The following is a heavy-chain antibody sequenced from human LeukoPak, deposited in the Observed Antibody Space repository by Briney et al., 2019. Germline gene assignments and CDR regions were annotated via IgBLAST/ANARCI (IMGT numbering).Heavy chain of an antibody. CDR3: ARVKAGLGSLYYYYGMDV. CDR1: GGSISSGGYY. CDR2: IYYSGST. V-gene: IGHV4-31*03. J-gene: IGHJ6*02. Sequence: PSQTLSLTCTVSGGSISSGGYYWSWIRQHPGKGLEWIGYIYYSGSTYYNPSLKSRVTISVDTSKNQFSLKLSSVTAADTAVYYCARVKAGLGSLYYYYGMDVWGQGTTVTVSS. D-gene: IGHD1-26*01.